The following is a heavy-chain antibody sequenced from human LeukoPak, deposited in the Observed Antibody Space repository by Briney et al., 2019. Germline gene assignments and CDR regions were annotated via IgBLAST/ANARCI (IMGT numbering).Heavy chain of an antibody. J-gene: IGHJ5*02. CDR2: IIPILGIA. CDR1: GGTFSSYA. CDR3: AREACGGDCYSHNWFDP. D-gene: IGHD2-21*02. V-gene: IGHV1-69*10. Sequence: ASVKVSCKASGGTFSSYAISWVRQAPGQGLEWMGRIIPILGIANYAQKFQGRVTIIADKSTSTAYMELSSLRSEDTAVYYCAREACGGDCYSHNWFDPWGQGTLVTVSS.